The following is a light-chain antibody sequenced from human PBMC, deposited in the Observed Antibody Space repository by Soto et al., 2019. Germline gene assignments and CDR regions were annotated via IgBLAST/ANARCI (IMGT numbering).Light chain of an antibody. CDR2: GAS. CDR1: QDVDKW. J-gene: IGKJ5*01. V-gene: IGKV1-12*01. Sequence: DIQITHSPPSVSASVVYGVTITCRASQDVDKWLAWYQQKPGKAPTLLIHGASSLQSGVPPRYSGSGYGTDFTLTISSLQPEDFATYYCQQANSFPITFGQGTRLEIK. CDR3: QQANSFPIT.